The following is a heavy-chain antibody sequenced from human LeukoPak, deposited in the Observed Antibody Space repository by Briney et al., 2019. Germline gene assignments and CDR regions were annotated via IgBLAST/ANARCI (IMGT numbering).Heavy chain of an antibody. CDR2: ISSSSSTI. D-gene: IGHD3-3*01. CDR3: AGSSYYDFWSGFQNWFDP. CDR1: GFTFSGYA. Sequence: GGSLRLSCAASGFTFSGYAMNWVRQAPGKGLEWVSYISSSSSTIYYADSVKGRFTISRDNAKNSLYLQMNSLRAEDTAVYYCAGSSYYDFWSGFQNWFDPWGQGTLVTVSS. J-gene: IGHJ5*02. V-gene: IGHV3-48*01.